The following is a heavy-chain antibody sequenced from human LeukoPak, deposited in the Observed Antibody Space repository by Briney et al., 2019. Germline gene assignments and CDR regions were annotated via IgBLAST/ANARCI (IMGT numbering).Heavy chain of an antibody. D-gene: IGHD4-23*01. CDR3: ATSYDGKVAPFDL. J-gene: IGHJ4*02. CDR2: INTNGRT. V-gene: IGHV4-4*09. Sequence: PSETLSLTCAVSGGSIRDYQWSWIRQPPGKGLEWIGHINTNGRTDYNPSLRSRLTFSVDTSRDQFSLKLSSVTAADTAMYYCATSYDGKVAPFDLWGQGTLVTVSS. CDR1: GGSIRDYQ.